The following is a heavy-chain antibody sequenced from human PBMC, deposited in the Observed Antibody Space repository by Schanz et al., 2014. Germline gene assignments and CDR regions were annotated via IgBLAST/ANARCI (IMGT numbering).Heavy chain of an antibody. J-gene: IGHJ5*02. Sequence: QVHLVHSGAEVKKPGSSVKVSCKASGGTFSSDTFSWVRQAPGQGLEWMGRIVLIAGITNYAQRFQGRVTITADKSSDTAYMELSSLRSEDTAVYYCAREVGLYDRGWFDPWGQGTLVTVSS. CDR1: GGTFSSDT. D-gene: IGHD3-22*01. V-gene: IGHV1-69*04. CDR3: AREVGLYDRGWFDP. CDR2: IVLIAGIT.